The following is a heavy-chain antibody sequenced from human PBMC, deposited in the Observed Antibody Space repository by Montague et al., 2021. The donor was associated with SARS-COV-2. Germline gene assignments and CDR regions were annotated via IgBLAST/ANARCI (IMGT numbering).Heavy chain of an antibody. D-gene: IGHD5-24*01. CDR3: ARGDVEMATIKSGGPFYHFDY. V-gene: IGHV4-59*13. J-gene: IGHJ4*02. CDR1: GGSISSYC. CDR2: IYYSGST. Sequence: SETLSLTCTVSGGSISSYCWSWIRQPPGKGLEWIGYIYYSGSTNYNPSPKSPVTISVDTSKNQFSLKLSSVTAADTAVYYCARGDVEMATIKSGGPFYHFDYWGQGTLVTVSS.